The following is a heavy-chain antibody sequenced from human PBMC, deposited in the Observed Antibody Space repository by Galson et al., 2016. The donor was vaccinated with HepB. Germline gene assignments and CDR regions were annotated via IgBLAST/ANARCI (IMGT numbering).Heavy chain of an antibody. Sequence: SLRLSCAASGFRFSGYGMHWVRQAPGKGLEWVAADSMDGRRKFYADSVKGRFTISRDNSNSMLFLQMSSLTPDDTAVYYCARRHDYCLPAGCSVDYWGQGTLVSVSS. CDR1: GFRFSGYG. CDR2: DSMDGRRK. D-gene: IGHD3-10*02. CDR3: ARRHDYCLPAGCSVDY. J-gene: IGHJ4*02. V-gene: IGHV3-30*03.